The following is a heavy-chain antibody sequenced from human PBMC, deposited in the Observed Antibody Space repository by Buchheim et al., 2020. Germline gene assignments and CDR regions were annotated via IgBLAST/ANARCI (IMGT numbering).Heavy chain of an antibody. Sequence: DVQLLESGGGLVQPGGSLRLSCAASGFTFSSYALSWVRQAPGEGLEWVSAISAGGTTYFADSVKGRFTISRDNSKTTLYLQMNSLRAEDTAVYYCVVESPLSIAAYWGQGTL. J-gene: IGHJ4*02. CDR1: GFTFSSYA. D-gene: IGHD6-25*01. CDR2: ISAGGTT. CDR3: VVESPLSIAAY. V-gene: IGHV3-23*01.